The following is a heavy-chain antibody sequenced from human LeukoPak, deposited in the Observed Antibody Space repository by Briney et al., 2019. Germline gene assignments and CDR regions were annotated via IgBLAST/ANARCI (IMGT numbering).Heavy chain of an antibody. V-gene: IGHV1-69*05. CDR2: IIPIFGTA. CDR3: ARDYGSGSYRFDY. CDR1: GGTFSSYA. D-gene: IGHD3-10*01. J-gene: IGHJ4*02. Sequence: GASVKVSCKASGGTFSSYAISWVRQAPGQGLEWMGGIIPIFGTANYAQNLQGRVTMTTDTSTSTAYMEVRSLRSDDTAVYYCARDYGSGSYRFDYWGQGTLVTVSS.